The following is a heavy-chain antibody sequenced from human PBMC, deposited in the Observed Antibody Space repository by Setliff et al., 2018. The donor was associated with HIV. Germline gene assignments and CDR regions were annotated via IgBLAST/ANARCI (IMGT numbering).Heavy chain of an antibody. CDR1: GGSISSSNW. Sequence: PSETLSLTCAVSGGSISSSNWWSWVRQPPGEGLEWIGEIYHSGSTNYNPSLKSRVTISVDKSKNQFSLKLSSVTAADTAVYYCARRLGATVFYYFDYWGQGTLVTVSS. D-gene: IGHD3-16*01. J-gene: IGHJ4*02. V-gene: IGHV4-4*02. CDR3: ARRLGATVFYYFDY. CDR2: IYHSGST.